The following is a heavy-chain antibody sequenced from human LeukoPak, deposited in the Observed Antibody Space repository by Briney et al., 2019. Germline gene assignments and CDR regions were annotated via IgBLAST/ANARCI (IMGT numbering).Heavy chain of an antibody. Sequence: ASETLSLTCTASGGSISSYYWSWIRQPAGKGLEWIGRIYTSGSTNYNPSLKSRVTMSVDTSKNQFSLKLSSVTAADTAVYYCARDAEDYGDYTGFDYWGQGTLVTVSS. CDR3: ARDAEDYGDYTGFDY. J-gene: IGHJ4*02. CDR2: IYTSGST. D-gene: IGHD4-17*01. CDR1: GGSISSYY. V-gene: IGHV4-4*07.